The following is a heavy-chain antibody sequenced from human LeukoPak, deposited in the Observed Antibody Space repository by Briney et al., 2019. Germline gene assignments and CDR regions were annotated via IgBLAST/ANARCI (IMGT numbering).Heavy chain of an antibody. Sequence: ASVKVSCKASGGTFSSYAISWVRQAPGQRLEWMGGIIPIFGTANYAQKFQGRVTITADESTSTAYMELSSLRSEDTVVYYCARAVIAAAGISSYYYGMDVWGKGTTVTVSS. CDR2: IIPIFGTA. J-gene: IGHJ6*04. CDR1: GGTFSSYA. CDR3: ARAVIAAAGISSYYYGMDV. V-gene: IGHV1-69*13. D-gene: IGHD6-13*01.